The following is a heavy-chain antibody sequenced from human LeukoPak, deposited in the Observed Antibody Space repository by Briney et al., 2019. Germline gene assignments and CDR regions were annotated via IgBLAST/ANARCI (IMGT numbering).Heavy chain of an antibody. J-gene: IGHJ4*02. D-gene: IGHD5-18*01. Sequence: ASVRVSCKASGGTFSSYAISWVRQAPGQGLEWMGGIIPIFGTANYAQKFQGRVTITADESTSTAYMELSSLRSEDTAVYYCARGGIPIQLWPHYLDYWGQGTLVTVSS. V-gene: IGHV1-69*13. CDR2: IIPIFGTA. CDR1: GGTFSSYA. CDR3: ARGGIPIQLWPHYLDY.